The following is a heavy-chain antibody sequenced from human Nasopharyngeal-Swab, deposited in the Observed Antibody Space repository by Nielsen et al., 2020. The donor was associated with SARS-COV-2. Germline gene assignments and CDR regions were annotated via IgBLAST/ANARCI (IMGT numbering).Heavy chain of an antibody. CDR2: ISAYNGNT. J-gene: IGHJ5*02. CDR1: GYTFTSYG. Sequence: ASVKASCKASGYTFTSYGISWVRQAPGQGLEWMGWISAYNGNTNYAQKLQGRVTMTTDTSTSTAYMELRSLRSDDTAVYYCARGPVEQWLVEGWFDPWGQGTLVTVSS. CDR3: ARGPVEQWLVEGWFDP. V-gene: IGHV1-18*01. D-gene: IGHD6-19*01.